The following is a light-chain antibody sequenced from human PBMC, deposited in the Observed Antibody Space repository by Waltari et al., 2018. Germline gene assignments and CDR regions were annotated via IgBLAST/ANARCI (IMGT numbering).Light chain of an antibody. V-gene: IGLV3-27*01. Sequence: SYELTQPSSVSVYPGHTAQNPCSGDILNAKYARWFQQKPGQAPVMLIYRESERPSGVPERFSGSSSGPTVTLTISGAQDEDEADYYCYSASDDNLIFGGGTKLTVL. J-gene: IGLJ2*01. CDR2: RES. CDR3: YSASDDNLI. CDR1: ILNAKY.